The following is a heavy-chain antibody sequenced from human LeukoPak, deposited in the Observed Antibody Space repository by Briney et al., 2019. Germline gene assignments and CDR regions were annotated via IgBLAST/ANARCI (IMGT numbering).Heavy chain of an antibody. CDR3: ARLGCSGGSCYVWAWFDY. Sequence: ASVKVSCKASGYTFTSYGISWVRQAPGQGLEWMGWISAYNGNTNYAQKLQGRVTMTTDTPTSTAYMELRSLRSDDTAVYYCARLGCSGGSCYVWAWFDYWGQGTLVTVSS. CDR2: ISAYNGNT. V-gene: IGHV1-18*01. J-gene: IGHJ4*02. CDR1: GYTFTSYG. D-gene: IGHD2-15*01.